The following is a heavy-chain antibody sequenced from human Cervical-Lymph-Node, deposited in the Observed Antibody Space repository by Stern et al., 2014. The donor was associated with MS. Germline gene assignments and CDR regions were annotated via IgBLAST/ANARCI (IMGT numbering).Heavy chain of an antibody. V-gene: IGHV1-69*01. J-gene: IGHJ2*01. CDR2: IIPMCGTI. CDR1: GGTFTSYA. CDR3: ARDGRGNFFYFDL. D-gene: IGHD4-23*01. Sequence: QVQLVQSGAELKTPGSSVRISCQASGGTFTSYAINWVRQAPGQGPEWMGGIIPMCGTINYAQNFQGRVTMSADESTGTAYMELTGLTSEDTAVFYCARDGRGNFFYFDLWGRGTLVTVSS.